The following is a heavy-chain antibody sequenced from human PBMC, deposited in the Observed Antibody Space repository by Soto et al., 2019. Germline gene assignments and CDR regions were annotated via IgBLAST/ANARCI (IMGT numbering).Heavy chain of an antibody. CDR2: IIPILGIA. CDR3: ARGSLYCSSTSCRGIYYYYYMDV. V-gene: IGHV1-69*02. CDR1: GGTFSSYT. J-gene: IGHJ6*03. Sequence: SVKVSCKASGGTFSSYTISWGRQTPGQGLEWMGRIIPILGIANYAQKFQGRVTITADKSTSTAYMELSSLRSEDTAVYYCARGSLYCSSTSCRGIYYYYYMDVWGKGTTVTVSS. D-gene: IGHD2-2*01.